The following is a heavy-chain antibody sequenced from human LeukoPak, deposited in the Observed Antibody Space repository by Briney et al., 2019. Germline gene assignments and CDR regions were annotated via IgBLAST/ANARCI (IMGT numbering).Heavy chain of an antibody. Sequence: GGSLRLSCAASGFTFSSYSMNWVRQAPGKGLEWVSSISSSSSYIYYADSVKGRFTISRDNAKNSLYLQMNSLRAEDTALYYCAKVSAAAGYYFDYWGQGTLVTVSS. CDR2: ISSSSSYI. J-gene: IGHJ4*02. D-gene: IGHD6-13*01. V-gene: IGHV3-21*04. CDR1: GFTFSSYS. CDR3: AKVSAAAGYYFDY.